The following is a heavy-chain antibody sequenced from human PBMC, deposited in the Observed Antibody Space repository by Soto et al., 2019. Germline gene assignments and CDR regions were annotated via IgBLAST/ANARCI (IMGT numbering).Heavy chain of an antibody. CDR3: AKMPGSSSPLDY. CDR2: ISYDGSNK. CDR1: GFTFSSYG. Sequence: GGSLRLSCAASGFTFSSYGMHWVRQAPGKGLEWVAVISYDGSNKYYADSVKGRFTISRDNSKNTLYLQMNSLRAEDTAVYYCAKMPGSSSPLDYWGQGNLVTVS. J-gene: IGHJ4*02. D-gene: IGHD6-6*01. V-gene: IGHV3-30*18.